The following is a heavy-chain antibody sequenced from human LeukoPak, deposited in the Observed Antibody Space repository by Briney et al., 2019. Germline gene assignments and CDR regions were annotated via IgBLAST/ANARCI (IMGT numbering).Heavy chain of an antibody. Sequence: SQTLSLTCAISGDSVSRTGAAWNWIRQSPSRGLGWLGRAYYTSKWSNDYAVSVRSRIIVNPDTSKNQFSLHLSSLTPEDTAVYFCASGRFSAFDMWGQGTMVTVSS. V-gene: IGHV6-1*01. CDR3: ASGRFSAFDM. J-gene: IGHJ3*02. CDR2: AYYTSKWSN. D-gene: IGHD3-3*01. CDR1: GDSVSRTGAA.